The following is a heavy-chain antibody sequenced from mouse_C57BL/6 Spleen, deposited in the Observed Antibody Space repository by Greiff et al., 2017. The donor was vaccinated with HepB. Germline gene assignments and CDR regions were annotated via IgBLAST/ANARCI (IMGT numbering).Heavy chain of an antibody. CDR3: ARSNYGSSGAMDY. CDR2: IDPANGNT. D-gene: IGHD1-1*01. V-gene: IGHV14-3*01. J-gene: IGHJ4*01. Sequence: EVQLVESVAELVRPGASVKLSCTASGFNIKNTYMHWVKQRPEQGLEWIGRIDPANGNTKYAPKFQGKATITADTSSNTAYLQLSSLTSEDTAIYYCARSNYGSSGAMDYWGQGTSVTVSS. CDR1: GFNIKNTY.